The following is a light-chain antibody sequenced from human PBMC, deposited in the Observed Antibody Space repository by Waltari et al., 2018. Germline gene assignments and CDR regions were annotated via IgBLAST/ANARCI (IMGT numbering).Light chain of an antibody. V-gene: IGLV3-25*03. CDR1: TLSKQY. J-gene: IGLJ1*01. Sequence: SHELTQPPSVSVSPGQTATITCSGETLSKQYVYWYQHKPGQAPVLLIYKDTERPSGIPDRVSGSSSVTSVTLTISGVQAEDEADYYCQLADSTVTYVFGPGTKVIVL. CDR2: KDT. CDR3: QLADSTVTYV.